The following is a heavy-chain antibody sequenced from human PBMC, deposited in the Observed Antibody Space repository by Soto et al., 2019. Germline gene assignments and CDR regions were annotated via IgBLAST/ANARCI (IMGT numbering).Heavy chain of an antibody. CDR1: GITFSSHA. CDR3: VTRRNVIYPPTTGFER. J-gene: IGHJ5*02. CDR2: VSGYGDGT. D-gene: IGHD2-21*01. V-gene: IGHV3-23*01. Sequence: EVRLLESGGGVIHPGGSLRLSCEASGITFSSHAMTGVRQTPGQGLEWVAGVSGYGDGTYSASSIAGRFTISTDHSRDILGLDMKGLGSHDTAVYYCVTRRNVIYPPTTGFERRGQGTLV.